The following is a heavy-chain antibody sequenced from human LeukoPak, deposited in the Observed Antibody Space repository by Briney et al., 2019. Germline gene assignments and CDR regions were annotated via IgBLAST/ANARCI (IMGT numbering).Heavy chain of an antibody. CDR2: INPNSGGT. CDR1: GYTFTSYG. CDR3: ARDRESTGHFDY. Sequence: ASVKVSCKASGYTFTSYGISWVRQAPGQGLEWMGWINPNSGGTNYAQKFQGRVTMTRDTSISTAYMELSRLRSDDTAVYYCARDRESTGHFDYWGQGTLVTVSS. V-gene: IGHV1-2*02. D-gene: IGHD2-8*02. J-gene: IGHJ4*02.